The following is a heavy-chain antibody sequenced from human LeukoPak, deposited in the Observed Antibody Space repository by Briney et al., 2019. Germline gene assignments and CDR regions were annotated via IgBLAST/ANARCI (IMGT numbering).Heavy chain of an antibody. CDR3: ARNFVGSITSDFDS. CDR2: IHGDGTIT. Sequence: GGSLRLSCAASGFTFSSYWMHWVRQVPGKGLVWVSRIHGDGTITNYEDSVKGRFTISRDNARNTLYPQMNSLRAEDTAIYYCARNFVGSITSDFDSWGQGTQVTVSS. CDR1: GFTFSSYW. V-gene: IGHV3-74*01. J-gene: IGHJ4*02. D-gene: IGHD1-26*01.